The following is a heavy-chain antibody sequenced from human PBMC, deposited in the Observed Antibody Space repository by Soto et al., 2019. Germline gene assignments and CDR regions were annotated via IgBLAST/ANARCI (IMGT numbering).Heavy chain of an antibody. J-gene: IGHJ4*02. CDR2: SGNT. CDR3: ARGADDFSSGYYYEY. D-gene: IGHD3-3*01. CDR1: GYTFSRHG. Sequence: QVQLVQSGAEVKKPGASVTVSCKASGYTFSRHGISWVRQAPGQGLEWMAWSGNTNYAQKFQGRLTLTTNPSTRTPYMELRSLRSDDTAVYYCARGADDFSSGYYYEYWGQGTLVTVSS. V-gene: IGHV1-18*04.